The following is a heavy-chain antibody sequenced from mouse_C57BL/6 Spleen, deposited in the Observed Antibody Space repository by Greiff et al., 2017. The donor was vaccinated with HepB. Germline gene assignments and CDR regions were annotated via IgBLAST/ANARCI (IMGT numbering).Heavy chain of an antibody. CDR3: ARSPSIYGSSGAY. V-gene: IGHV1-82*01. CDR1: GYAFSSSW. J-gene: IGHJ3*01. Sequence: VQLQQSGPELVKPGASVKISCKASGYAFSSSWMNWVKQRPGKGLEWIGGIYPGDGDTNYNGKFKGKATLTADKSSSTAYMQLSSLTSEDSAVYFCARSPSIYGSSGAYWGQGTLVTVSA. D-gene: IGHD1-1*01. CDR2: IYPGDGDT.